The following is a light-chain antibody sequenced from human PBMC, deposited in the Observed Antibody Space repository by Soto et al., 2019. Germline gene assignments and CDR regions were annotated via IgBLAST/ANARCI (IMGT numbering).Light chain of an antibody. Sequence: EIVLTHSPATLSLSPGERDTLSSTASQSVDTNLAWYQQKPGQAPRVLIYGASMRAAGIPARFSGSGSGTAFTLTINSLQPEDLALYTCQQYTNWPLNTFGQGTRLEN. J-gene: IGKJ5*01. CDR3: QQYTNWPLNT. CDR1: QSVDTN. CDR2: GAS. V-gene: IGKV3-15*01.